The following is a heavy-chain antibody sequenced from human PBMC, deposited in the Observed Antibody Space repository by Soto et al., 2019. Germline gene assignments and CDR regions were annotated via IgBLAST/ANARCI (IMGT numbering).Heavy chain of an antibody. CDR3: ARLGGYYQAFDQ. CDR1: GGSINTYY. Sequence: QVQLQESGPGLVKPSETLSLTCTVSGGSINTYYWSWFRQPPGKGLEWIGYIYYSGSTTYNPSLKSRVTISVDTSKNQVSLKLNSVTAADTAVYYCARLGGYYQAFDQWGQGSLVTVSS. CDR2: IYYSGST. D-gene: IGHD3-22*01. J-gene: IGHJ4*02. V-gene: IGHV4-59*08.